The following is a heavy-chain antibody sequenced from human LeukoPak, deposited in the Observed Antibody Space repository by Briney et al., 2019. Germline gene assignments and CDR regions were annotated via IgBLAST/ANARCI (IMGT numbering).Heavy chain of an antibody. CDR1: GYTFTSYG. Sequence: ASVKVSCKASGYTFTSYGISWVRQAPGQGLEWMGWISAYNGNTNYAQKLQGRVTMTTDTSTSTAYMELRSLRSDDTAVYYCARDRLNSLVAATLWFDPWGQGTLVTVSS. V-gene: IGHV1-18*01. D-gene: IGHD2-15*01. CDR2: ISAYNGNT. CDR3: ARDRLNSLVAATLWFDP. J-gene: IGHJ5*02.